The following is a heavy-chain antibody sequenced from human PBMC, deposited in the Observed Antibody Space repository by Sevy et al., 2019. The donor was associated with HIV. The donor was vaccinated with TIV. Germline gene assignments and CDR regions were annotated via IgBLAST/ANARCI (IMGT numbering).Heavy chain of an antibody. CDR1: GFTFSSYG. Sequence: GGSLRLSCAASGFTFSSYGMHWVRQAPGKGLEWVAVISYDGSNKYYADSVKGRFTIPRDNSKNTLYLQMNSLRAEDTAVYYCAKGAEYSYGSPFDYWGQGTLVTVSS. V-gene: IGHV3-30*18. J-gene: IGHJ4*02. CDR3: AKGAEYSYGSPFDY. CDR2: ISYDGSNK. D-gene: IGHD5-18*01.